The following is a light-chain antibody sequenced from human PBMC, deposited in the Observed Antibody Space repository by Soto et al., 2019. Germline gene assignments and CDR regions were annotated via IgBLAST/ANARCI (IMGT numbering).Light chain of an antibody. CDR3: SSYTASLTVV. CDR1: SSDVGGYNY. J-gene: IGLJ2*01. Sequence: QSALTQPASVSGSPGQSITISCTGTSSDVGGYNYVSWYQQHPDKAPKLIIFEVSNRPSGVSNRFSGSKSGNTASLTISGLQPEDEADYHCSSYTASLTVVFGGGTTLTVL. CDR2: EVS. V-gene: IGLV2-14*01.